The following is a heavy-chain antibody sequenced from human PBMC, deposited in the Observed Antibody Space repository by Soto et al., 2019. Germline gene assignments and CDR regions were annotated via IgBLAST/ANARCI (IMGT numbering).Heavy chain of an antibody. V-gene: IGHV3-7*03. J-gene: IGHJ4*02. CDR3: ARGLRYFDWMFDY. D-gene: IGHD3-9*01. CDR2: IKQDGSEK. CDR1: GFTFSSYW. Sequence: GGSLRLSCAASGFTFSSYWMSWVRQAPGKGLEWVANIKQDGSEKYYVDSVKGRFTISRDNAKNSLYLQMNSLRAEDTAVYYCARGLRYFDWMFDYWGQGTLVTVSS.